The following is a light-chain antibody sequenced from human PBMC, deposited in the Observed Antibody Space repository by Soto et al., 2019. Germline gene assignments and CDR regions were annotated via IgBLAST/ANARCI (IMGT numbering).Light chain of an antibody. Sequence: DIVMTQSPEFLAVSLGERATINCKSSQSVLDSAINKNHLAWYQQKPGQPPKLLFYWASTRESGVPDRFSGSGSGTDFTLTIGSLQAEDVAVYYCRQYYDIPYTFGQGTRLEI. CDR2: WAS. V-gene: IGKV4-1*01. CDR1: QSVLDSAINKNH. CDR3: RQYYDIPYT. J-gene: IGKJ2*01.